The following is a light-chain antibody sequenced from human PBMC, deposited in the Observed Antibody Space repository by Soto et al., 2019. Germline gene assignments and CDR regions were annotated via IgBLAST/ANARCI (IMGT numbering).Light chain of an antibody. CDR3: QKYGSSPPYT. CDR2: GSS. V-gene: IGKV3-20*01. Sequence: EVVLTQSPGTLSLSPGERATLSCRASQSVSNNYFAWYQQKPGQAPRLLIFGSSDRATGIPDRFSGSGSGTDVTLTISRLEPEDFAVYYCQKYGSSPPYTFGQGTKLEIK. J-gene: IGKJ2*01. CDR1: QSVSNNY.